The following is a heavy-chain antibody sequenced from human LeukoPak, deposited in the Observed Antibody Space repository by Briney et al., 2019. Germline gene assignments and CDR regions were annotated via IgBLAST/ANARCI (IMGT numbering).Heavy chain of an antibody. CDR3: AKDAGHYGSGSPYFDY. J-gene: IGHJ4*02. V-gene: IGHV3-30*18. Sequence: PGRSLRLSCAASGFTFNSYGTHWVRQAPGKGLEWVAVISYDGSNKYYADSVKGRFTISRDNSKNTLYLQMNSLRAEDTAVYYCAKDAGHYGSGSPYFDYWGQGTLVTVSS. CDR2: ISYDGSNK. CDR1: GFTFNSYG. D-gene: IGHD3-10*01.